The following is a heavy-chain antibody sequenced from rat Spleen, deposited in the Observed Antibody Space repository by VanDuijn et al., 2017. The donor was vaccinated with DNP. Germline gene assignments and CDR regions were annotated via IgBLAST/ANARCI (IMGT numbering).Heavy chain of an antibody. V-gene: IGHV5S10*01. D-gene: IGHD1-9*01. CDR1: GFTFSKYG. J-gene: IGHJ2*01. Sequence: EVQLVESGGGLVQPGRSMKVSCAASGFTFSKYGMAWVRQAPKKGLEWVATIIYDGSRTYYRDSVKGRFTISRDNAKSTLYLQMDSLRSEDTATYYCATPPYYGYTYGFDYWGQGVTVTVSS. CDR3: ATPPYYGYTYGFDY. CDR2: IIYDGSRT.